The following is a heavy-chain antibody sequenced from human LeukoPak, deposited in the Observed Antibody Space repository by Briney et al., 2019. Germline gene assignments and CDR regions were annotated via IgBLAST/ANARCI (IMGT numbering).Heavy chain of an antibody. CDR1: GDSMSPYF. D-gene: IGHD1-14*01. J-gene: IGHJ6*04. CDR2: IYQTTT. CDR3: ARNFPGRTEDV. V-gene: IGHV4-59*01. Sequence: PSETLSLTCTVSGDSMSPYFWTWVRQSPGKGLEWVGYIYQTTTTYNPPLKGRVTISTDMSQNQLSLKVTSVTAADTAVYYCARNFPGRTEDVWGKGTTVIVSS.